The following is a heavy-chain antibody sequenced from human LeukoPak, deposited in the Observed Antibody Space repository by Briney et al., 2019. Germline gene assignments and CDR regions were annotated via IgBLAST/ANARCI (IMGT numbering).Heavy chain of an antibody. J-gene: IGHJ6*03. CDR3: ARSRSAGLNYYYYYMDV. Sequence: SVKVSCKASGYTFTSYAISWVRQAPGQGLEWMGGIIPIFGTANYAQKFQGRVTITTDESTSTAYMELSSLRSEDTAVYYCARSRSAGLNYYYYYMDVWGKGTTVSVSS. CDR1: GYTFTSYA. V-gene: IGHV1-69*05. D-gene: IGHD2-15*01. CDR2: IIPIFGTA.